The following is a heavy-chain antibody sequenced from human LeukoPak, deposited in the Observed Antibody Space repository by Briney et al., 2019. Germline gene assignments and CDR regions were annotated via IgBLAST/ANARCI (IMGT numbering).Heavy chain of an antibody. CDR3: AAADPRGSSWYLNDAFDI. Sequence: SVKVSCKASGFSFTSSAVQWVRQARGQRLEWIGWIVVGSGNTNYAQKFQERVTIARDMSTSTAYMELSSLRSEDTAVYYCAAADPRGSSWYLNDAFDIWGQGTMVTVSS. CDR2: IVVGSGNT. D-gene: IGHD6-13*01. J-gene: IGHJ3*02. V-gene: IGHV1-58*01. CDR1: GFSFTSSA.